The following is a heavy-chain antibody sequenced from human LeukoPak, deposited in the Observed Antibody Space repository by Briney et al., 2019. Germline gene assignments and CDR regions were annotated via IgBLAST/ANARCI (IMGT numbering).Heavy chain of an antibody. Sequence: GASVKVSCKASGYIFTGYYIHWVRQAPGQGLEWMGWINPNNGGTNSAQRFQGGVTMTRDTSINTAYMDLSILRSDDTAVYYCALCQSSYSTYEGAFDIWGQGTMVTVSS. D-gene: IGHD4-11*01. CDR2: INPNNGGT. CDR1: GYIFTGYY. CDR3: ALCQSSYSTYEGAFDI. V-gene: IGHV1-2*02. J-gene: IGHJ3*02.